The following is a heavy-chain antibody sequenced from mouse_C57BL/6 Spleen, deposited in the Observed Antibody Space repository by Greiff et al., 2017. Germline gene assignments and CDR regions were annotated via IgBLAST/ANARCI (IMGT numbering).Heavy chain of an antibody. CDR2: IDPSDSYT. J-gene: IGHJ2*01. Sequence: QVQLQQPGAELVMPGASVKLSCKASGYTFTSYWMHWVKQRPGQGLEWIGEIDPSDSYTNYNQKFKGKSTLTVDKSSSTAYMPLSSLTSEDSAVYYCARSELFDYWGQGTTLTVSS. CDR1: GYTFTSYW. V-gene: IGHV1-69*01. CDR3: ARSELFDY.